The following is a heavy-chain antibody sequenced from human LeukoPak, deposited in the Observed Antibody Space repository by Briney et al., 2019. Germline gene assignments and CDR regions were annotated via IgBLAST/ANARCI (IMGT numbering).Heavy chain of an antibody. CDR3: ARVLSPYDILTGDY. J-gene: IGHJ4*02. Sequence: GGSLRLSCAASGFTFSSYAMHWVRQAPGKGLEWVAVISYDGSNKYYADSVKGRFTISRDNSKNTLYLQMNSLRAEDTAVYYCARVLSPYDILTGDYWGQGTLVTVSS. D-gene: IGHD3-9*01. V-gene: IGHV3-30-3*01. CDR1: GFTFSSYA. CDR2: ISYDGSNK.